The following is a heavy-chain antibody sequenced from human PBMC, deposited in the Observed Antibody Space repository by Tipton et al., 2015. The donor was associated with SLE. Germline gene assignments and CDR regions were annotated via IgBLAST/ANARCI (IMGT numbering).Heavy chain of an antibody. J-gene: IGHJ3*02. V-gene: IGHV4-31*03. D-gene: IGHD1-26*01. CDR3: ARDRIVGATDAFDI. Sequence: TLSLTCTVYGGSFSGYYWSWIRQHPGKGLEWIGYIYYSGSTYYNPSLKSRVTISLDTSKNQFSLKLSSVTAADTAVYYCARDRIVGATDAFDIWGQGTMVTVSS. CDR1: GGSFSGYY. CDR2: IYYSGST.